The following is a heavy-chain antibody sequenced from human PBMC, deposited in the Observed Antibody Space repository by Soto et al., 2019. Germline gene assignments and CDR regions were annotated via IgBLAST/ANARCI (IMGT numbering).Heavy chain of an antibody. CDR2: IRGSGDTT. CDR1: VFTCSTYA. Sequence: GSLRLSGAASVFTCSTYAMSWVRQGPGKGLEWVSAIRGSGDTTYYADSVKGRFTISRDNSKNTLYLQMNSLRAEDTALYYCAKDGGGGFIAGIDYWGQGTLVTVSS. CDR3: AKDGGGGFIAGIDY. D-gene: IGHD3-16*01. J-gene: IGHJ4*02. V-gene: IGHV3-23*01.